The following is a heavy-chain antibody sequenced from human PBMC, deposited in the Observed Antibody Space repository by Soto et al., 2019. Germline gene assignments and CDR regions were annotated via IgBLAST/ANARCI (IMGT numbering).Heavy chain of an antibody. J-gene: IGHJ5*02. CDR2: ISFGSSFT. CDR3: ARGLSRRILNYLDP. Sequence: AGGSLRLSCAASGFTFSDYYMTWLRQAPGKRPECISYISFGSSFTNYADSVEGRFTISRDNAKNTLYLQMNSLRVEDTAVYYCARGLSRRILNYLDPWGQGALVTVSS. CDR1: GFTFSDYY. V-gene: IGHV3-11*06. D-gene: IGHD2-15*01.